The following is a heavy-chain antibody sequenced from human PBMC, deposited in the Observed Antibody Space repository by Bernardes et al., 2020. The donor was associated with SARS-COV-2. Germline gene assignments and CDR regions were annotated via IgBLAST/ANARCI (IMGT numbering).Heavy chain of an antibody. CDR3: ASDRRGTYLDY. CDR1: GGSFSSSYY. J-gene: IGHJ4*02. V-gene: IGHV4-61*01. Sequence: SETLSLTCQVSGGSFSSSYYWTCVRHSAGAGLEWIGFRHSSGASSYNPSLASRVTISFDTSKNQFSLRLTSVTAADSAIYYCASDRRGTYLDYWGQGILVTVSS. CDR2: RHSSGAS.